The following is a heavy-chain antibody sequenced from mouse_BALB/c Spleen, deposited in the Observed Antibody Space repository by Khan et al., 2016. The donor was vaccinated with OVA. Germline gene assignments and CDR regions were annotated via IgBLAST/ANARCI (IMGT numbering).Heavy chain of an antibody. V-gene: IGHV2-9*02. Sequence: QVQLKQSGPGLVAPSQSLSITCTVSGFSLTTYGVNWVRQPPGKGLEWLGVIWAGGSTNYNSALMSRLSISKDKSKSQAFLRMNSLQTDDTAVYYWATMFYGKRYYAMDYWGQGTSVTVSS. CDR1: GFSLTTYG. CDR3: ATMFYGKRYYAMDY. J-gene: IGHJ4*01. CDR2: IWAGGST. D-gene: IGHD2-1*01.